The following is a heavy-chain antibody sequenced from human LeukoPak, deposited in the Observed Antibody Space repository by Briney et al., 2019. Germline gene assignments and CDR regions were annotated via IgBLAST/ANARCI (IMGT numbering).Heavy chain of an antibody. J-gene: IGHJ4*02. D-gene: IGHD5-18*01. V-gene: IGHV3-21*01. CDR2: ISSSSSYI. Sequence: GGSLRLSCAASGFTFSSNSMNWVRQAPGKGLEWVSAISSSSSYIYYADSVKGRFTISRDNAKNSLYLQMNSLRAEDTAVYYCTRDGGCSYGAYFDYWGQGILVTVSS. CDR3: TRDGGCSYGAYFDY. CDR1: GFTFSSNS.